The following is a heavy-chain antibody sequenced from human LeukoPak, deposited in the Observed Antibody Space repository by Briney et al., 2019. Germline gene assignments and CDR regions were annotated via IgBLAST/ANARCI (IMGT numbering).Heavy chain of an antibody. CDR1: GGSFSGYY. V-gene: IGHV4-34*01. CDR2: INHSGST. CDR3: ASYDFWSGYGYSMDV. D-gene: IGHD3-3*01. Sequence: SPSETLSLTCAVYGGSFSGYYWSWIRQPPGKGLEWIGEINHSGSTNYNPSLKSRVTISVDTSKNQFSLKLSSVTAADTAVYYCASYDFWSGYGYSMDVWGQGTTVTVSS. J-gene: IGHJ6*02.